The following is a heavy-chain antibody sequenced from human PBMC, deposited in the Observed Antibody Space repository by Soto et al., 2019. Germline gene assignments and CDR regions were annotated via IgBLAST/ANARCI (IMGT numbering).Heavy chain of an antibody. CDR3: ARVKDRTTCYDY. Sequence: GGSLRLSCAASGFTFSSYAMHWVRQAPGKGLEWVAVISYDGSNKYYADSVKGRFTISRDNSKNTLYLQMNSLRAEDTAMYYWARVKDRTTCYDYWGQGTLVTVS. J-gene: IGHJ4*02. CDR2: ISYDGSNK. V-gene: IGHV3-30-3*01. CDR1: GFTFSSYA. D-gene: IGHD2-2*01.